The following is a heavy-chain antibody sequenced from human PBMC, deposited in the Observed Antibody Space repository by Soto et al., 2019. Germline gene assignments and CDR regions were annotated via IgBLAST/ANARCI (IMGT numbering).Heavy chain of an antibody. CDR2: IRNKANGYTT. J-gene: IGHJ4*02. D-gene: IGHD4-17*01. CDR3: VRAFLVTTRYYFDY. CDR1: GFTFSDHY. Sequence: EVHLVESGGGLVQPGGSLRLSCAASGFTFSDHYMDWVRQAPGKGLEWVARIRNKANGYTTEYAASVKGRFIVSRDDSKNSLFLQMSSLKTEDTAVYYCVRAFLVTTRYYFDYWGQGALVTVCS. V-gene: IGHV3-72*01.